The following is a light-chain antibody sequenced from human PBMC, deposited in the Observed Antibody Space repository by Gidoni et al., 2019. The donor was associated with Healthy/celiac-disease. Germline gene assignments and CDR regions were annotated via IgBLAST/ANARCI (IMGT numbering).Light chain of an antibody. V-gene: IGKV1-39*01. CDR3: QQSYSTPRT. J-gene: IGKJ1*01. Sequence: DIQITQSPSSLSASVGDRVTITCRASQSISSYLNWYQQKPGKAPKLLIYDASSLQSGFPSRFSGSGSGTDFTLTISSLQPEDFATYYCQQSYSTPRTFGQGTKVEIK. CDR2: DAS. CDR1: QSISSY.